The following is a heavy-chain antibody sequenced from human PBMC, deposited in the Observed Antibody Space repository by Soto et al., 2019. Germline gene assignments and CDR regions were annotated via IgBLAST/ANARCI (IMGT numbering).Heavy chain of an antibody. Sequence: GGSLRLSCAASGFTFSGSAMHWVRQASGKGLEWVGRIRSKANSYATAYAASVKGRFTISRDDSKNTAYLQMNSLKTEDTAVYYCTRHSGDDSSGYYYVQAAVDIWGQGTMVTVSS. J-gene: IGHJ3*02. CDR2: IRSKANSYAT. CDR1: GFTFSGSA. V-gene: IGHV3-73*01. D-gene: IGHD3-22*01. CDR3: TRHSGDDSSGYYYVQAAVDI.